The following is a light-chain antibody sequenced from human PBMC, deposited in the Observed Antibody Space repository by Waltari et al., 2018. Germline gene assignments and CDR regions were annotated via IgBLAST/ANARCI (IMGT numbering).Light chain of an antibody. J-gene: IGKJ4*01. CDR1: QSVSSY. CDR3: QQRSNWPPLT. V-gene: IGKV3-11*01. CDR2: DAS. Sequence: DIVLTQSPATLSLSPGARATLSCSASQSVSSYLAWYQQKPGQAPRLLIYDASNRATGIPARFSGSGSGTDFTLTISSLEPEDFAVYYCQQRSNWPPLTFGGGTKVEIK.